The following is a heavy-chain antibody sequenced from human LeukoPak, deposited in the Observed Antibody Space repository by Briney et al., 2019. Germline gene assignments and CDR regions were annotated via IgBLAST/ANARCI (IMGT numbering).Heavy chain of an antibody. CDR2: ISGSGGST. CDR1: GFTFSSYA. Sequence: GGSLRLSCAASGFTFSSYAMSWVRQAPGKGLEWVSAISGSGGSTYYADSVKGRFTISRDNSKNTLYLQMNSLRAEDTAIYYCARGERLLSFLKWGQGTLVTVSS. CDR3: ARGERLLSFLK. D-gene: IGHD3-3*01. J-gene: IGHJ4*02. V-gene: IGHV3-23*01.